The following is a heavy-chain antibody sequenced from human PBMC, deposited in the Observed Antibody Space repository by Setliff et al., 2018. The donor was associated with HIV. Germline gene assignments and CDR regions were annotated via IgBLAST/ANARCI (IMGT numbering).Heavy chain of an antibody. V-gene: IGHV4-4*07. CDR2: VYMSGKT. CDR1: GVSIDKNY. CDR3: ARLSYDYVWGSYRYTDYYYYMDV. D-gene: IGHD3-16*02. J-gene: IGHJ6*03. Sequence: SETLSLTCTVSGVSIDKNYWSWVRRPPGKGLEWIGRVYMSGKTNYSPSLKSRVTMSADTSKNQVSLKLSSVTAADTAVYYCARLSYDYVWGSYRYTDYYYYMDVWGKGTTVTVS.